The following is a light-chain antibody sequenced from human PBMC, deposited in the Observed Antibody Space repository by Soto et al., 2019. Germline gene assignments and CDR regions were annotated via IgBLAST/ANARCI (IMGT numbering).Light chain of an antibody. CDR3: FSFTTDWTHA. V-gene: IGLV2-14*01. CDR2: EVS. J-gene: IGLJ1*01. CDR1: SSDVGAYNY. Sequence: QSALTQPASVSGSPGQSITISCTGTSSDVGAYNYVSWFQQHPGKAPTLIISEVSNRPSGVSNRFSGSTSGNAASLTISGLQAEHEDHYFCFSFTTDWTHAFGTGTKVTVL.